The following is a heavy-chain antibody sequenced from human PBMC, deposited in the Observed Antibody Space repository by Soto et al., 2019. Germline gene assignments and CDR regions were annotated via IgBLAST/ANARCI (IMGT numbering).Heavy chain of an antibody. CDR1: GYTFTSYG. CDR3: ARGVYSSSWHGENY. CDR2: ISGYNGNT. J-gene: IGHJ4*02. Sequence: QVQLVQSGPEVKKPGASVKVSCKASGYTFTSYGISWVRQVPGQGLEWMGWISGYNGNTDYGERLQGRATMTTDTTTRTAYMELRSVASDETAGYCCARGVYSSSWHGENYWGQGTLVTVSS. D-gene: IGHD6-13*01. V-gene: IGHV1-18*01.